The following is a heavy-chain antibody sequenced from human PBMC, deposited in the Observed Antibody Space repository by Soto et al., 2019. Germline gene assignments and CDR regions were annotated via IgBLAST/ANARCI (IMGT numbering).Heavy chain of an antibody. J-gene: IGHJ4*02. CDR3: ARLSSSGWPIDS. Sequence: QVQLQESGPGLIKGSQTLTLTCNVSGGSISSVGYYWSWISQHPGKGLECIGYTYNSANTYQSRSLNSRVSISADTSKNQFSLNLSSVTAADTAMYYCARLSSSGWPIDSWGQGTLVTVSS. V-gene: IGHV4-31*03. CDR1: GGSISSVGYY. D-gene: IGHD6-19*01. CDR2: TYNSANT.